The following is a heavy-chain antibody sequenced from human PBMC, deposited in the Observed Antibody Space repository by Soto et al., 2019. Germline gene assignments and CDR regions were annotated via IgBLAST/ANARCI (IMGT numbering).Heavy chain of an antibody. Sequence: QVQLQESGPGLVKPSETLSLTCTVSGGSISSYYWSWIRQPPGKGLEWIGYIYYSGTTNYNPSLKSRVTISVDTTKNQLSLKLSSVTAADTAVYYCARRYGYSFDYWGQGTLVTVSS. CDR3: ARRYGYSFDY. J-gene: IGHJ4*02. CDR2: IYYSGTT. CDR1: GGSISSYY. V-gene: IGHV4-59*08. D-gene: IGHD5-18*01.